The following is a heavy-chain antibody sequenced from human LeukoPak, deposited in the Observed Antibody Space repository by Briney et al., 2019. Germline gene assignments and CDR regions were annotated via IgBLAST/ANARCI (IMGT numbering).Heavy chain of an antibody. D-gene: IGHD5-24*01. CDR2: IYTSGST. CDR3: ARTPRRWYYFDC. Sequence: SQTLSLTCTVSGGSISSGSYYWSWIRQPAGKGLEWIGRIYTSGSTNYNPSLKSRVTISVDTSKNQFSLKLSSVTAADTAVYYCARTPRRWYYFDCWGQGTLVTVSS. J-gene: IGHJ4*02. CDR1: GGSISSGSYY. V-gene: IGHV4-61*02.